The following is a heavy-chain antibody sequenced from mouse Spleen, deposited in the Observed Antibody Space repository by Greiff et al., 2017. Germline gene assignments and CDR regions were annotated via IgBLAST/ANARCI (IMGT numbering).Heavy chain of an antibody. V-gene: IGHV1-82*01. CDR3: AIFYDGSSYYFDY. CDR1: GYAFSSSW. D-gene: IGHD2-3*01. Sequence: QVQLKQSGPELVKPGASVKISCKASGYAFSSSWMNWVKQRPGKGLEWIGRIYPGDGDTNYNGKFKGKATLTADKSSSTAYMQLSSLTSEDSAVYFCAIFYDGSSYYFDYWGQGTTLTVSS. J-gene: IGHJ2*01. CDR2: IYPGDGDT.